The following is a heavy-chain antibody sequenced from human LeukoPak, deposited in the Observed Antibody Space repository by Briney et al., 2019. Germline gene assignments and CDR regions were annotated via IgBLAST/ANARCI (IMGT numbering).Heavy chain of an antibody. D-gene: IGHD3-10*01. V-gene: IGHV3-30*18. CDR2: ISYDGSNK. Sequence: GGSLRLSCAASGFTFSSYGMHWVRQAPGKGLEWVAVISYDGSNKYYADSVKGRFTISRDNSKNTLYLQMNSLRAEDTAVYYCAKVRSSRILASGYYFDYWGQGTLVTVSS. CDR1: GFTFSSYG. CDR3: AKVRSSRILASGYYFDY. J-gene: IGHJ4*02.